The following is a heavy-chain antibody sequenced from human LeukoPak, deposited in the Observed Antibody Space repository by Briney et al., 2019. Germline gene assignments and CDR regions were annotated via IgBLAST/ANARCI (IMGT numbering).Heavy chain of an antibody. CDR3: ARDVGITMITFDI. D-gene: IGHD3-22*01. CDR1: GFTFSNAW. J-gene: IGHJ3*02. Sequence: GGSLRLSCAVSGFTFSNAWMSWVRQAPGKGLEWVANIKQDGSEKYYVDSVKGRFTISRDNAKNSLYLQMNSLRAEDTAVYYCARDVGITMITFDIWGQGTMVTVSS. V-gene: IGHV3-7*01. CDR2: IKQDGSEK.